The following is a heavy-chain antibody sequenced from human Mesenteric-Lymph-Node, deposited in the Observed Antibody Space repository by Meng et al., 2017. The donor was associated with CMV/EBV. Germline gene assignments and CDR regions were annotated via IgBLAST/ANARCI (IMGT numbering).Heavy chain of an antibody. J-gene: IGHJ5*02. Sequence: ASVKVSCKASGYTFTSYYMHWVRQAPGQGLEWMGWMNSYSGDTGYAQKFQGRVTMTRDTAIGTAYMELTGLRSEDTAVYYCMRGAGEGGRDWFDPWGQGTLVTVSS. D-gene: IGHD1-14*01. V-gene: IGHV1-8*02. CDR2: MNSYSGDT. CDR3: MRGAGEGGRDWFDP. CDR1: GYTFTSYY.